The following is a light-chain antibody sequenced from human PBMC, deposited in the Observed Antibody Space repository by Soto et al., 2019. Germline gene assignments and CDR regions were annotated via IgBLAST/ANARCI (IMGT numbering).Light chain of an antibody. Sequence: EIVLTQSPATLSLSPGERDTLSCRASQSISASLAWYQQKPGKAPRLLVYDASHRATGIPARFSGSGSGTIFTLAISSLEPEDFAVYYCQHRSNWPWTFGQGTKVDIK. CDR1: QSISAS. CDR2: DAS. CDR3: QHRSNWPWT. J-gene: IGKJ1*01. V-gene: IGKV3-11*01.